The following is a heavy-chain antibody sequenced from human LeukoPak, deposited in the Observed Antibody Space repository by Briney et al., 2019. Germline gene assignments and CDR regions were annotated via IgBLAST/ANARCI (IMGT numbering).Heavy chain of an antibody. J-gene: IGHJ4*02. V-gene: IGHV3-53*01. CDR1: GFTVSSNY. CDR3: ARVPVASWIQLDS. Sequence: TGGSLRLSCAASGFTVSSNYMSWVRQAPGKGLEWVSIIYSGGSTYLADSVKGRFTISRDNSKNTLYLQMNSLRAEDTALYYCARVPVASWIQLDSWGQGTLVTVSS. D-gene: IGHD6-13*01. CDR2: IYSGGST.